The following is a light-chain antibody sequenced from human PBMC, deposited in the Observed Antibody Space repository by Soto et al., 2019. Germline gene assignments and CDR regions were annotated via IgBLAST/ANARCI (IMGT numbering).Light chain of an antibody. CDR3: ASWDDSLSGPV. V-gene: IGLV1-47*02. Sequence: QSVLTQPPSASGIPGQRVTISCSGSNSNIRSNYVYWYQQLPGTAPRLLICGDSQRPSGVPDRFYGSKSGTSASLAISGLRSEDEADYYCASWDDSLSGPVFGGGTNVTVL. CDR2: GDS. CDR1: NSNIRSNY. J-gene: IGLJ3*02.